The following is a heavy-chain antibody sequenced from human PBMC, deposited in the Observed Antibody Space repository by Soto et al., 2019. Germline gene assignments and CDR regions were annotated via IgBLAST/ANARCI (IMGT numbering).Heavy chain of an antibody. D-gene: IGHD3-16*01. Sequence: EVQVLESGGGLVQPGGSLRLSCAASGFTFTSHVMSWVRQAPGKGLEWVSSIGGSGGSTYYADSVKGRFTVSRDNSKSTQYLQMDSLRVDDTAVYYCAKGGGDCWGQGTLVTVSS. CDR2: IGGSGGST. CDR1: GFTFTSHV. J-gene: IGHJ4*02. CDR3: AKGGGDC. V-gene: IGHV3-23*01.